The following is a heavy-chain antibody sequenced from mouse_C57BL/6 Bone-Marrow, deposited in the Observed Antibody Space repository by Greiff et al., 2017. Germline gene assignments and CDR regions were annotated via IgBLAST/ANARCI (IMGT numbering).Heavy chain of an antibody. CDR2: INPNNGGT. V-gene: IGHV1-18*01. CDR3: ARNYYGSSYGENAMDY. J-gene: IGHJ4*01. CDR1: GYTFTDYN. D-gene: IGHD1-1*01. Sequence: EVQLQQSGPELVKPGASVKIPCKASGYTFTDYNMDWVKQSHGKSLEWIGDINPNNGGTIYNQKFKGKATLTVDKSSSTAYMELRSLTSEDTAVYYCARNYYGSSYGENAMDYWGQGTSVTVSS.